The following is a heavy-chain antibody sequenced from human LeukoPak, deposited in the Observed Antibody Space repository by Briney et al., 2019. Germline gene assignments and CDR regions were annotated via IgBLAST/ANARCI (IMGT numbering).Heavy chain of an antibody. V-gene: IGHV3-30*18. CDR3: AKVWDRGYSYGYFDY. CDR2: ISYDGSNK. D-gene: IGHD5-18*01. J-gene: IGHJ4*02. Sequence: GSLRLSCAASGFTFSSYGMHWVRQAPGKGLEWVAVISYDGSNKYYADSVKGRFTISRDNSKNTLYLQMNSLRAEDTAVYYCAKVWDRGYSYGYFDYWGQGTLVTVSS. CDR1: GFTFSSYG.